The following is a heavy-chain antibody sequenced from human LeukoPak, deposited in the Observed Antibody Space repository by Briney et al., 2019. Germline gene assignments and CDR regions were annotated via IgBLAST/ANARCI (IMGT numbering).Heavy chain of an antibody. CDR2: IYPGDSDT. Sequence: GESLKISCMGSGYSFTSYWIGWVRQMPGKGLEWMGIIYPGDSDTRYSPSFQGQVTISADKPISTAYLQWSSLKASDTAMYYCAIPYCSGGSCYPYYFDYWGQGTLVTVSS. D-gene: IGHD2-15*01. CDR3: AIPYCSGGSCYPYYFDY. CDR1: GYSFTSYW. V-gene: IGHV5-51*04. J-gene: IGHJ4*02.